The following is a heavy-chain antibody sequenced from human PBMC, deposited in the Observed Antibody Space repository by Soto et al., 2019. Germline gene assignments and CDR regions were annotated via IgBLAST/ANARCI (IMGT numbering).Heavy chain of an antibody. CDR3: ARGLHYDSSGYYSY. V-gene: IGHV1-18*01. J-gene: IGHJ4*02. CDR2: IGAYNGNT. Sequence: ASVKVSCKASGYTFTSYGISWVRQAPGQGLEWVGWIGAYNGNTNYAQKLQGRVTMTTDTSTSTAYMELRSLRSDDTAVYYCARGLHYDSSGYYSYWGQGTLVTVS. CDR1: GYTFTSYG. D-gene: IGHD3-22*01.